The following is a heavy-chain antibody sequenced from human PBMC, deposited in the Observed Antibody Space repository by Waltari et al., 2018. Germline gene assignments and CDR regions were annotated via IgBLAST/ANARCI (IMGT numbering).Heavy chain of an antibody. CDR3: ARGLVGATDFDY. Sequence: EVQLVESGGGLIQPGGSLRLSCAASGFTVSSNYMSWVRQAPGKGLEWVSVIYSGGSTYYSYSGKGRFTISRDNSKNTLYLQMNSLRAEDTAVYYCARGLVGATDFDYWGQGTLVTVSS. CDR1: GFTVSSNY. D-gene: IGHD1-26*01. CDR2: IYSGGST. V-gene: IGHV3-53*01. J-gene: IGHJ4*02.